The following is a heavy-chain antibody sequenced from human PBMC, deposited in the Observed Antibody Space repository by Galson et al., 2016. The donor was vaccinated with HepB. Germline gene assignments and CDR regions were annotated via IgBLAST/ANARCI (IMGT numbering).Heavy chain of an antibody. CDR1: GGSVRSDNYY. J-gene: IGHJ4*02. D-gene: IGHD3-16*01. CDR3: ARDRGSVGAYFDY. CDR2: IYHSGNT. V-gene: IGHV4-61*01. Sequence: SETLSLTCTVSGGSVRSDNYYWSWIRQPPGKGLEWIGYIYHSGNTNYNPSLKSRATISVDTSKNQFSLKLSSLTAADTAVYYCARDRGSVGAYFDYWGQGTLVTVSS.